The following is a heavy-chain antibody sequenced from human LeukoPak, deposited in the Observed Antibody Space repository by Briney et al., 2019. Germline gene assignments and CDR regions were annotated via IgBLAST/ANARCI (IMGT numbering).Heavy chain of an antibody. CDR2: IKQDGSEK. CDR1: GFTFSSYW. J-gene: IGHJ4*02. CDR3: ARESPTYYYDSGGYYPFDY. V-gene: IGHV3-7*01. D-gene: IGHD3-22*01. Sequence: GGSLRLSCAASGFTFSSYWMSWVRQAPGKGLEWVANIKQDGSEKYYVDSVKGRFTISRDNAKNSLYLQMNSLRAEDAAVYYCARESPTYYYDSGGYYPFDYWGQGTLVTVSS.